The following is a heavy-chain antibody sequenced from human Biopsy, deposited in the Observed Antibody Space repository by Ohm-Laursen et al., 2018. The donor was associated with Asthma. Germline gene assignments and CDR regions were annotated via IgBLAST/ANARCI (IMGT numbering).Heavy chain of an antibody. V-gene: IGHV3-30*07. J-gene: IGHJ4*02. CDR1: GFSFSNFA. Sequence: SLRLSCAASGFSFSNFAIHWVRQAPGKGLEWVGVISKDASTQDYADSVKGRFTMARDNSKNTLGLQMHSLRVEDTAVYYCARGDSSGWSHYYFDYWGQGTLVTVSS. D-gene: IGHD6-19*01. CDR2: ISKDASTQ. CDR3: ARGDSSGWSHYYFDY.